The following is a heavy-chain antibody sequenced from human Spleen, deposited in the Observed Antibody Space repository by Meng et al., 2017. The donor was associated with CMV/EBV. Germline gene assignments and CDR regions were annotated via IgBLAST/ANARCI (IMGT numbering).Heavy chain of an antibody. J-gene: IGHJ4*02. CDR2: INWNDDK. D-gene: IGHD3-3*01. CDR3: ARKFYDSWSGLYYFDF. V-gene: IGHV2-5*01. Sequence: FSLSTGGLSVGWFRQPPGKAPEWLALINWNDDKRYSPSLKSRLTLTQDTSKNQVVLTVTNMDPVDTATYYCARKFYDSWSGLYYFDFWGQGTLVTSPQ. CDR1: FSLSTGGLS.